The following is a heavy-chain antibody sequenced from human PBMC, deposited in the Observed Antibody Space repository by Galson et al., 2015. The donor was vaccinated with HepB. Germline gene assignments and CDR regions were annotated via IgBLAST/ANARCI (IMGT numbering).Heavy chain of an antibody. J-gene: IGHJ6*02. D-gene: IGHD5-12*01. CDR2: ISSSGSTI. V-gene: IGHV3-48*03. CDR1: GFTFSSYE. Sequence: SLRLSCAASGFTFSSYEMNWVRQAPGKGLEWVSYISSSGSTIYYADSVKGRFTISRDNAKNSLYLQMNSLRAEDTAVYYCARVGHGSGYDRYYYGMDVWGQGTTVTVSS. CDR3: ARVGHGSGYDRYYYGMDV.